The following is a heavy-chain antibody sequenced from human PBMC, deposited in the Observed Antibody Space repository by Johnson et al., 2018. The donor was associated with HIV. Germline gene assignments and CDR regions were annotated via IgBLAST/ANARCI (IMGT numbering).Heavy chain of an antibody. D-gene: IGHD2-2*01. CDR2: ISGSGGST. Sequence: VQLVESGGGLVQPGGSLILSCAASGFTFSSYAMSWVRQAPGKGLEWVSAISGSGGSTYYADSVKGRFTISRDNSKNTLYLQMNSLRAEDTAVYYCGRGLGPADAFDTWGQGTMVTVSS. J-gene: IGHJ3*02. V-gene: IGHV3-23*04. CDR3: GRGLGPADAFDT. CDR1: GFTFSSYA.